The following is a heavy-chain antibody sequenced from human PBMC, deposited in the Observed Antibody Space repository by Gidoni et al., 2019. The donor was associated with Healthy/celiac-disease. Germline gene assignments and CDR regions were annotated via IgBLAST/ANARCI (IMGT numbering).Heavy chain of an antibody. J-gene: IGHJ4*02. D-gene: IGHD6-13*01. Sequence: QVQLQQWGAGLLKPSETLSLTCAVYGGSFSGYYWSWLRQPPGKGMEWIGEINHSGSTNYNPSLKSRVTISVDTSKNQFSLKLSSVTDADTAVYYCARVPRYSSSWYRDYWGQGTLVTVSS. CDR1: GGSFSGYY. CDR3: ARVPRYSSSWYRDY. CDR2: INHSGST. V-gene: IGHV4-34*01.